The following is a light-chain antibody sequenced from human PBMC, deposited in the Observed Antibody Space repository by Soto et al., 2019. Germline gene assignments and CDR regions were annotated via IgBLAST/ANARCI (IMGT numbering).Light chain of an antibody. Sequence: DIQMTQSPSTLSASVGDRVTITCRASQSVTNWLAWYRQKPGKAPNLLIYDASRLQSGIPSRFSGSGSGTEFTLTITSLQPDDFATYYSQKYTPYPYTFGQGTK. CDR2: DAS. CDR3: QKYTPYPYT. CDR1: QSVTNW. V-gene: IGKV1-5*01. J-gene: IGKJ2*01.